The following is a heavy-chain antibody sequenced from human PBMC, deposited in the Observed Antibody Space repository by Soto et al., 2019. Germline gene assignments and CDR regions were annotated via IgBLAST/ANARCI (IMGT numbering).Heavy chain of an antibody. CDR3: ASHYDFWSGYLY. CDR2: IIPIFGTA. Sequence: QVQLVQSGAEVKKPGSSVKVSCKASGGTFSSYAISWVRQAPGQGLEWMGGIIPIFGTANYTQKFQGRVTITADESTSTAYMELSSLRSADTAVYYCASHYDFWSGYLYWGQGTLVTVSS. D-gene: IGHD3-3*01. V-gene: IGHV1-69*01. CDR1: GGTFSSYA. J-gene: IGHJ4*02.